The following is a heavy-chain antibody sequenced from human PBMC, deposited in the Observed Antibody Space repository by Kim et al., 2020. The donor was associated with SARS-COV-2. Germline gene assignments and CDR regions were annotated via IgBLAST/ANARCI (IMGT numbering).Heavy chain of an antibody. J-gene: IGHJ6*02. CDR1: GDSITGHT. Sequence: ASVKVSCEASGDSITGHTLHWVRQDPGQRLEWMGWINGGSGRTKYSEKFQGRVTITLNTSATTAYMELNSLRFQDAAVYYYAIEVESTWHLSGMEVWGQG. CDR2: INGGSGRT. V-gene: IGHV1-3*01. D-gene: IGHD1-1*01. CDR3: AIEVESTWHLSGMEV.